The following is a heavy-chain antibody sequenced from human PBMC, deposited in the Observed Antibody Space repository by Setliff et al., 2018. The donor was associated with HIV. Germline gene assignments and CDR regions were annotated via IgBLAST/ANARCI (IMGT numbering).Heavy chain of an antibody. Sequence: SETLSLTCTVSGGSISSYYWSWIRQPPGTGLEWIGSISYSGSTNYNPSLKSRVTISVDTSSNQFSLKLSSVTAADTAVYHCAREREAWSVYDSWGQGTLVTVSS. D-gene: IGHD3-3*01. CDR3: AREREAWSVYDS. J-gene: IGHJ5*02. CDR1: GGSISSYY. CDR2: ISYSGST. V-gene: IGHV4-59*12.